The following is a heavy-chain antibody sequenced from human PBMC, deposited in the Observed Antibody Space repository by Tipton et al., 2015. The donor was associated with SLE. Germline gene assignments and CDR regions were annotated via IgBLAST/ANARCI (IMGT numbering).Heavy chain of an antibody. CDR1: GGSISSYY. D-gene: IGHD3-10*01. CDR2: IYYSGST. Sequence: TLSLTCTVSGGSISSYYWSWIRQPPGKGLEWIGYIYYSGSTNYNPSLKSRVTISVDTSKNQFSLKLSSVTAADTAVYYCARTRGITMVRDWHWGQGTLVTVSS. V-gene: IGHV4-59*12. CDR3: ARTRGITMVRDWH. J-gene: IGHJ4*02.